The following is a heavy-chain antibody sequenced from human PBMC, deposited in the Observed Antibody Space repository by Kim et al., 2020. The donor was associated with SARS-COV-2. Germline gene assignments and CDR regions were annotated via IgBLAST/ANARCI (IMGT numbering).Heavy chain of an antibody. J-gene: IGHJ5*02. Sequence: QGRVTITADESTSTAYMELSSLRSEDTAVYYCARGGGRVFWSGDLNWFDPWGQGTLVTVSS. D-gene: IGHD3-3*01. CDR3: ARGGGRVFWSGDLNWFDP. V-gene: IGHV1-69*01.